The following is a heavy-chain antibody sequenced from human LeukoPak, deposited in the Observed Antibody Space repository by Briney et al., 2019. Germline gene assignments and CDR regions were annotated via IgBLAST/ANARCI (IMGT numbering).Heavy chain of an antibody. CDR3: ARARFFRGSGSYYDD. Sequence: ASVKVSCKASGYTFTSYCISWGRQAPGQGLEWLGWISANSGNTNYAQKLQGRVTMTTDTSTSTAYMELRSLRSDDTAVYYCARARFFRGSGSYYDDWGQGTLVTVSS. D-gene: IGHD3-10*01. J-gene: IGHJ4*02. V-gene: IGHV1-18*01. CDR2: ISANSGNT. CDR1: GYTFTSYC.